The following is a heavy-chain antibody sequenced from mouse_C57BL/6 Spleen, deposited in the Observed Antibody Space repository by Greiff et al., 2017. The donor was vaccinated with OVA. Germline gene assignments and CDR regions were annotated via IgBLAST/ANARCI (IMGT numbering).Heavy chain of an antibody. CDR1: GSTFTSYG. D-gene: IGHD2-4*01. Sequence: QVQLQQSGAELARPGASVKLSCKASGSTFTSYGISWVKQRTGQGLEWIGEIYPRSGNTYYNENFKGKATLPTDNSSSTAYMELRSLTSEDSAVYFWARWRAYDYDGGGYYAMDYWGQGTSVTVSS. V-gene: IGHV1-81*01. CDR2: IYPRSGNT. J-gene: IGHJ4*01. CDR3: ARWRAYDYDGGGYYAMDY.